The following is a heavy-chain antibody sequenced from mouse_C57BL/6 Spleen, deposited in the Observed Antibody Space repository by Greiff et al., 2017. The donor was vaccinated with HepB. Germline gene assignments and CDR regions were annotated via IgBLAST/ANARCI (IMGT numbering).Heavy chain of an antibody. J-gene: IGHJ1*03. CDR1: GFTFSDYY. V-gene: IGHV5-16*01. CDR3: ARDPPDHWYFDV. CDR2: INYDGSST. Sequence: EVMLVESEGGLVQPGSSMKLSCTASGFTFSDYYMAWVRQVPEKGLEWVANINYDGSSTYYLDSLKSRFIISRDNAKNILYLQMSSLKSEDTATYYCARDPPDHWYFDVWGTGTTVTVSS.